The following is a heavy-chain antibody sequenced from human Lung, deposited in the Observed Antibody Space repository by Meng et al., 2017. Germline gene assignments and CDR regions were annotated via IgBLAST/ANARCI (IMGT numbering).Heavy chain of an antibody. V-gene: IGHV4-34*01. CDR1: GGSFSDYY. J-gene: IGHJ4*02. Sequence: QVQLKPWGAGLLKPSETLSLTCVVSGGSFSDYYWSWIRQPPGKGLEWIGEINHSGSTNYNPSLESRATISVDTSQNNLSLKLSSVTAADSAVYYCARGPTTMAHDFDYWGREPWSPSPQ. CDR3: ARGPTTMAHDFDY. D-gene: IGHD4-11*01. CDR2: INHSGST.